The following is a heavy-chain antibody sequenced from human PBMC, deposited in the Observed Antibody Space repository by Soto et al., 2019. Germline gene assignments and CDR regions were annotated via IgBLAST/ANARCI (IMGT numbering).Heavy chain of an antibody. CDR3: SRQWELLHRGFQH. J-gene: IGHJ1*01. CDR2: IYYSGST. CDR1: GGYISSSSYY. Sequence: QLQLQESGPGLVKPSETLSLTCTVSGGYISSSSYYWGWIRQPPGKGLEWIGSIYYSGSTYYNPSLKSRVTIYVDTSKNQFSLKLSSVTAADTAVYYCSRQWELLHRGFQHWGQGTLVTVSS. D-gene: IGHD1-26*01. V-gene: IGHV4-39*01.